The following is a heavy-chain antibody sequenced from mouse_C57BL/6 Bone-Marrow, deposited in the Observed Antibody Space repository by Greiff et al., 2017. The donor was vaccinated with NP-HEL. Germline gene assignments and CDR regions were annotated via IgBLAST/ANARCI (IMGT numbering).Heavy chain of an antibody. J-gene: IGHJ4*01. CDR3: AKRYAMDY. CDR2: ISSGSSTI. CDR1: GFTFSDYG. Sequence: DVHLVESGGGLVKPGGSLKLSCAASGFTFSDYGMHWVRQAPEKGLEWVAYISSGSSTIYYADTVKGRFTISRDNAKNTLFLQMTSLRSEDTAMYYCAKRYAMDYWGQGTSVTVSS. V-gene: IGHV5-17*01.